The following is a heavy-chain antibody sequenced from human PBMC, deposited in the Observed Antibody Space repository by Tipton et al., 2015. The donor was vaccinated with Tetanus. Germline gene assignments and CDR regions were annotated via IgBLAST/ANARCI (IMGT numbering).Heavy chain of an antibody. Sequence: TLSLTCTVSGGSISSYYWSWIRQPPGKGLEWIGYIYYSGSTNYNPSLKSRVTISVDTSKNQFSLKLSSVTAADTAVYYCARRGPYYDFWSGTDYWGQGTLVTVSS. D-gene: IGHD3-3*01. CDR2: IYYSGST. CDR1: GGSISSYY. V-gene: IGHV4-59*12. CDR3: ARRGPYYDFWSGTDY. J-gene: IGHJ4*02.